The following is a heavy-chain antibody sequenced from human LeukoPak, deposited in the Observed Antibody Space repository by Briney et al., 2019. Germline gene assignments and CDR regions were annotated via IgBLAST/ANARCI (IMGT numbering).Heavy chain of an antibody. V-gene: IGHV3-23*01. D-gene: IGHD6-13*01. CDR3: AKHTAAAGSFDY. Sequence: PGGSLRLSCAASGSTFSSYAMSWVRQAPGKGLEWVSAISGSGGSTYYADSVKGRFTISRDNSKNTLYLQMNSLRAEDTAVYYCAKHTAAAGSFDYWGQGTLVTVSS. CDR2: ISGSGGST. CDR1: GSTFSSYA. J-gene: IGHJ4*02.